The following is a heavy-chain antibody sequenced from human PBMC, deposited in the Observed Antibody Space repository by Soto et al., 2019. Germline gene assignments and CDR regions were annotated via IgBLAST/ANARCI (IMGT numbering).Heavy chain of an antibody. J-gene: IGHJ5*02. Sequence: ETLSLTCTVSGGSISSSSYYWGWIRQPPGKGLEWIGSIYYSGSTYYNPSLKSRVTISVDTSKNQFSLKLSSVTAADTAVYYCARRRLVRGVTRFLPNWFDPWGQGTLVTVSS. CDR2: IYYSGST. V-gene: IGHV4-39*01. CDR1: GGSISSSSYY. CDR3: ARRRLVRGVTRFLPNWFDP. D-gene: IGHD3-10*01.